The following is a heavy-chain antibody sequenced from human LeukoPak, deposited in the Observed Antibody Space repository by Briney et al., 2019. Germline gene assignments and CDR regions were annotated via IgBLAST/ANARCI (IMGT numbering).Heavy chain of an antibody. CDR1: GFTFSSYW. J-gene: IGHJ4*02. CDR2: IKQDGSEK. D-gene: IGHD5-18*01. CDR3: ARASGYSYGEYFDY. V-gene: IGHV3-7*04. Sequence: PGGSLRLSCAASGFTFSSYWMSWVRLAPGKGLEWVANIKQDGSEKYYVDSVKGRFTISRDNAKNSLYLQMNSLRAEDTAVYYCARASGYSYGEYFDYWGQGTLVTVSS.